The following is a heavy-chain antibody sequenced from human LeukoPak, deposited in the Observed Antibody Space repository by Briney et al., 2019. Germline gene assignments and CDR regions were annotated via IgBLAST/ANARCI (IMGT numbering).Heavy chain of an antibody. D-gene: IGHD4-17*01. CDR1: GYTFTSYG. CDR3: ARDAVDGDYEYGMDV. V-gene: IGHV1-18*01. Sequence: ASVKVSCQASGYTFTSYGISWVRQAPGQGLEWMGWISAYNGNTNYAQKLQGRVTMPTDASTRTAYMALRSLRSDDTAVYYCARDAVDGDYEYGMDVWGQGTTVTVSS. CDR2: ISAYNGNT. J-gene: IGHJ6*02.